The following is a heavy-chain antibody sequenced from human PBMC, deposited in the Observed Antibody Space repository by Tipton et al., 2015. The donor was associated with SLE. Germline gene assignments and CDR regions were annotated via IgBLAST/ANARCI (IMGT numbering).Heavy chain of an antibody. J-gene: IGHJ6*02. CDR1: GGSIMSGGYY. Sequence: TLSLTCNVSGGSIMSGGYYRNWVRQPAGKGLEWIGRIYSSGATNYNPSLKSRVSISVDTSRNRLSLQVRPVTAADTAVYYCATEGDSSANFYYYAIHDWGQGATVTVSS. V-gene: IGHV4-61*02. CDR3: ATEGDSSANFYYYAIHD. D-gene: IGHD6-25*01. CDR2: IYSSGAT.